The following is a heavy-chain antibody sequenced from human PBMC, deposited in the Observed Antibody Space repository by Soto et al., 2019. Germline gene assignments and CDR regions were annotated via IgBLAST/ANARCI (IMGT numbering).Heavy chain of an antibody. CDR3: ARISTPYDLSGSMDV. V-gene: IGHV2-70*11. CDR1: WFSLSTSGMC. D-gene: IGHD3-22*01. Sequence: SGPTLVNPTHTLTLTCTFSWFSLSTSGMCVRWIRQPPGKAVEWLARIDWDDDKYYSTSLKTRLTITNDHSKVQVVLKMSNLDPVDTAMYYCARISTPYDLSGSMDVWGQGTTVTGSS. CDR2: IDWDDDK. J-gene: IGHJ6*02.